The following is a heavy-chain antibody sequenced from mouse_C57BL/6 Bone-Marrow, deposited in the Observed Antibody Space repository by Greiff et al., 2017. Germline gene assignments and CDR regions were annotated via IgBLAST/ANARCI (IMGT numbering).Heavy chain of an antibody. V-gene: IGHV1-26*01. CDR1: GYTFTDYY. CDR3: ARSGDY. CDR2: INPNNGGT. J-gene: IGHJ4*01. D-gene: IGHD3-1*01. Sequence: EVQLQQSGPELVKPGASVKISCKASGYTFTDYYMNWVKQSHGKSLEWIGDINPNNGGTSYNQKFKGKATLTVDKSSSTAYMELRSLTSEDSAVYYCARSGDYGGQGTSVTVSS.